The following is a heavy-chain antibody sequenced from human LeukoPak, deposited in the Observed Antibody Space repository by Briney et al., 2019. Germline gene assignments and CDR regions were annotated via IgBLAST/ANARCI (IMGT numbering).Heavy chain of an antibody. CDR1: GFTFSSYW. V-gene: IGHV3-7*01. CDR3: ARDSGYSGYDPSDY. Sequence: PGESLRLSCAASGFTFSSYWMSWVRQAPGKGLEWVANIKQDGSEKYYVDSVKGRFTISRDNAKNSLYLQMNSLRAEDTAVYYCARDSGYSGYDPSDYWGQGTLVTVSS. D-gene: IGHD5-12*01. CDR2: IKQDGSEK. J-gene: IGHJ4*02.